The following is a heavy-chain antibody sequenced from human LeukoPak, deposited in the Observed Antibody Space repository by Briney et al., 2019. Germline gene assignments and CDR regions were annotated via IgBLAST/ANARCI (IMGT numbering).Heavy chain of an antibody. Sequence: ASVKVSCKASGYTFTSYGISWVRQAPGQGLEWXGWISAYNGNTNYAQKLQGRVTMTTDTSTSTAYMELRSLRSDDTAVYYCASSHYDILTGYSSWGQGTLVTVSS. CDR1: GYTFTSYG. J-gene: IGHJ4*02. D-gene: IGHD3-9*01. V-gene: IGHV1-18*01. CDR3: ASSHYDILTGYSS. CDR2: ISAYNGNT.